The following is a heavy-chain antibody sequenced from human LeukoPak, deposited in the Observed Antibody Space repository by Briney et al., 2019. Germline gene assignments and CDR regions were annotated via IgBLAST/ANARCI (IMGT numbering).Heavy chain of an antibody. CDR2: IDPNSGGT. Sequence: ASVKVPCTASGYTFTDYYMRWVRQAPGQGLEWMGWIDPNSGGTKYAQRFQGRVTMTRDTSITTAYMELSRLRSDDTAVYYCARVGASPTTVTSNWYFDLWGRGTLVTVSS. CDR3: ARVGASPTTVTSNWYFDL. V-gene: IGHV1-2*02. CDR1: GYTFTDYY. D-gene: IGHD4-11*01. J-gene: IGHJ2*01.